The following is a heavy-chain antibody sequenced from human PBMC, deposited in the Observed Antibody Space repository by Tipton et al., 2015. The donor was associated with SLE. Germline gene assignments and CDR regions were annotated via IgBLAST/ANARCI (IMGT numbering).Heavy chain of an antibody. CDR3: AREGNWGFAY. CDR1: GGSITIGSYY. CDR2: ISTSGST. Sequence: TLSLTCTVSGGSITIGSYYWSWIRQPAGRGLGWIGRISTSGSTNYNPSLKSRVTISVDTSKNQFSLKLSSVTAADTAVYFCAREGNWGFAYWGQGTLVTVSS. J-gene: IGHJ4*02. D-gene: IGHD7-27*01. V-gene: IGHV4-61*02.